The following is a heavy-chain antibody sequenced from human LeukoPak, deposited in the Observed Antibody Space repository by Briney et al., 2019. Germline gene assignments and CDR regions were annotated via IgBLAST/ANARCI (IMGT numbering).Heavy chain of an antibody. V-gene: IGHV4-4*07. D-gene: IGHD4-17*01. Sequence: PSETLSLTCTVSGGSISSYYWSWIRQPAGKGLEWIGRIYTSGSTNYNPSLKSRVTMSVDTSKNQFSLKLSSVTAADTAVYYCAKDHDYGDYFYLFYFDYWGQGTLVTVSS. CDR3: AKDHDYGDYFYLFYFDY. J-gene: IGHJ4*02. CDR2: IYTSGST. CDR1: GGSISSYY.